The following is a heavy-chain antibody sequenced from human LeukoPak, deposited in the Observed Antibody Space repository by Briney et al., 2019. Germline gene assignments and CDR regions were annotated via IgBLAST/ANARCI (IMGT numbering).Heavy chain of an antibody. CDR3: ARQVTRVVVAAYEY. D-gene: IGHD2-15*01. CDR2: IIPIFGTA. J-gene: IGHJ4*02. V-gene: IGHV1-69*06. Sequence: ASVKVSCKASGGTFSSYAISWVRQAPGQGLEWMGGIIPIFGTANYAQKFQGRVTITADKSTSTAYMELSSLRSEDTAVYYCARQVTRVVVAAYEYWGQGTLVTVSS. CDR1: GGTFSSYA.